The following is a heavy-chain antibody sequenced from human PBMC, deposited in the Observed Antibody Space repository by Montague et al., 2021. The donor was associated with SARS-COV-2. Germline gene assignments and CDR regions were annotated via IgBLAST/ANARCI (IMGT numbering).Heavy chain of an antibody. D-gene: IGHD3-22*01. CDR2: INHRGST. V-gene: IGHV4-34*01. Sequence: SETLSLTCAVYDGSFSDYSWTWIRQPPGKGLEWIGEINHRGSTNYNSSLKCRVTISVDTSKNQFSLKMTSVTAADTAVYYCARGRQHINMVVVVVTGGEYYFDFWGQGTLVAVSS. CDR1: DGSFSDYS. J-gene: IGHJ4*02. CDR3: ARGRQHINMVVVVVTGGEYYFDF.